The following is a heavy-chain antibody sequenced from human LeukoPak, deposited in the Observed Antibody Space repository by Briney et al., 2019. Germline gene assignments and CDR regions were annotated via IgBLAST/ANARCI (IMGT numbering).Heavy chain of an antibody. CDR3: ARAPVQCSGGSCYSFDY. CDR1: GGSISSYY. D-gene: IGHD2-15*01. J-gene: IGHJ4*02. CDR2: IYYSGST. Sequence: SETLSLTCTVSGGSISSYYWSWIRQPAGKGLEWIGYIYYSGSTNYNPSLKSRVTISVDTSKNQFSLKLSSVTAADTAVYYCARAPVQCSGGSCYSFDYWGQGTLVTVSS. V-gene: IGHV4-59*01.